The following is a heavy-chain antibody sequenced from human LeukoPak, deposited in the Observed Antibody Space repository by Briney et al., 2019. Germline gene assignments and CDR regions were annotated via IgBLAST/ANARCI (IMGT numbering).Heavy chain of an antibody. Sequence: GASVKVSCKASGYTFTGYYMHWVRQAPGQGLEWMGWINPNSGGTNYAQKFQDRVTMTRDTSISTAYMELSRLRSDDTAVYYCARDFTGTRHYWGQGTLVTVSS. V-gene: IGHV1-2*02. J-gene: IGHJ4*02. CDR1: GYTFTGYY. CDR2: INPNSGGT. D-gene: IGHD1-1*01. CDR3: ARDFTGTRHY.